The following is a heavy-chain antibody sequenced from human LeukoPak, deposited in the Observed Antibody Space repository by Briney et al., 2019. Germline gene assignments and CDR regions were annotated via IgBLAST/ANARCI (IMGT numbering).Heavy chain of an antibody. CDR3: ARERLDIVVVTAIDAPSSDAFDI. J-gene: IGHJ3*02. Sequence: SETLSLTCTVSGYSISSGYYWGWIRQPPGKGLEWIGSIYHSGSTYYNPSLKSRVTISVDTSKNQFSLKLSSVTAADTAVYYCARERLDIVVVTAIDAPSSDAFDIWGQGTMVTVSS. CDR2: IYHSGST. CDR1: GYSISSGYY. D-gene: IGHD2-21*02. V-gene: IGHV4-38-2*02.